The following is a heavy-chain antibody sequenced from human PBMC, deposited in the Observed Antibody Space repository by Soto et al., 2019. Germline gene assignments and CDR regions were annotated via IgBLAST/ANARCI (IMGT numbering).Heavy chain of an antibody. Sequence: SESLSLTCTVSGGSIFSDDWTWIRQPPGKRLEWIGYISRGGSSRYAPSLKGRVTFSTDTSKNQVSLKLTYVTVADTAVYYCARGYWFDPWGPGTLVTVSS. CDR1: GGSIFSDD. J-gene: IGHJ5*02. CDR3: ARGYWFDP. V-gene: IGHV4-59*01. CDR2: ISRGGSS.